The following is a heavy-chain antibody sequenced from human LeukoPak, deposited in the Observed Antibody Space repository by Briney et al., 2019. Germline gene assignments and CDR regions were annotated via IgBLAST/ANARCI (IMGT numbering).Heavy chain of an antibody. CDR1: GFTFSSYE. V-gene: IGHV3-48*03. D-gene: IGHD3-10*01. CDR3: SRSPNYKGYFDY. CDR2: ISSFSSTI. J-gene: IGHJ4*02. Sequence: GGSLRLSCAASGFTFSSYEMNWVRQAPGKGLEWVSYISSFSSTIYYADSVMGRFTISRDNAKNSLYLQMNSLRAEDTAVYYCSRSPNYKGYFDYWGQGTLVTVSS.